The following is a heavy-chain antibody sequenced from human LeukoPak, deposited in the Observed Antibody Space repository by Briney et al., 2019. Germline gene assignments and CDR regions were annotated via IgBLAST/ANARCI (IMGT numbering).Heavy chain of an antibody. CDR2: IYYSGST. J-gene: IGHJ3*02. Sequence: SETLSLTCTVSGGSISSYYWSWIRQPPGKGLEWIGYIYYSGSTNYNPSLKSRVTISVDTSKNQFSLKLSSVAAADTAVYYCARGDWLLGSYDAFDIWGQGTMVTVSS. V-gene: IGHV4-59*01. D-gene: IGHD2-15*01. CDR3: ARGDWLLGSYDAFDI. CDR1: GGSISSYY.